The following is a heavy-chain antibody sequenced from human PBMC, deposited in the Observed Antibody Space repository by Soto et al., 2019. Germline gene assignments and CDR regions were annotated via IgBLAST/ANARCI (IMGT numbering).Heavy chain of an antibody. Sequence: DVHLLESGGDLVQPGGSLRLSCTASGFILSSYAMSWVRQAPGKGLEWVSSVSAGGDMKSNSDSVKGRFTISRDNSNNALFLQTHSLRIGDTALYYCARGDRGGSGSPASYYYSGLDFWGQGTTVTVS. J-gene: IGHJ6*02. V-gene: IGHV3-23*01. CDR3: ARGDRGGSGSPASYYYSGLDF. CDR1: GFILSSYA. D-gene: IGHD3-10*01. CDR2: VSAGGDMK.